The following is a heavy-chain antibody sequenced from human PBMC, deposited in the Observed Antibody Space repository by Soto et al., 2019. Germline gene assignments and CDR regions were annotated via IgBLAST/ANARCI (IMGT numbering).Heavy chain of an antibody. V-gene: IGHV1-46*01. CDR2: INPNGGST. D-gene: IGHD3-9*01. CDR3: ARDLAYDILTGTPLDAFDI. Sequence: GASVKVSCKAPAVTFTSYFMHWVRRAPGHGLEWIGVINPNGGSTKFAQTFQGRVTMTGDTSTSTVYMELRSLRSEDTAIYYCARDLAYDILTGTPLDAFDIWGQGTMVTVSS. CDR1: AVTFTSYF. J-gene: IGHJ3*02.